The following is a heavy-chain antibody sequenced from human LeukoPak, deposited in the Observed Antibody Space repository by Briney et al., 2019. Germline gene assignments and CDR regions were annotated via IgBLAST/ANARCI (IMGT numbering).Heavy chain of an antibody. CDR1: GDSDSSNSAA. CDR3: ARGRGSGSYYNPYWYFDL. CDR2: TYYRSKGYN. V-gene: IGHV6-1*01. Sequence: SQTLSLTCAISGDSDSSNSAAWYWIRQSPSRGLEWLGRTYYRSKGYNDYAVYVKSRITINPDTSKNQFSLHLNSVASEDTAVYYCARGRGSGSYYNPYWYFDLWGRGTLVTVSS. D-gene: IGHD3-10*01. J-gene: IGHJ2*01.